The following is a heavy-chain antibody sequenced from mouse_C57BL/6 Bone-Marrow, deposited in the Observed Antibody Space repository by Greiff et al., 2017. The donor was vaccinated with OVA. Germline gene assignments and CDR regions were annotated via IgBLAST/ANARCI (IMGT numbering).Heavy chain of an antibody. CDR3: ARDAPLDYAMDY. CDR2: SRNKANDYTT. Sequence: EVKLVESGGGLVQSGRSLRLSCATSGFTFSDFYMEWVRQAPGKGLEWIAASRNKANDYTTEYSASVKGRFIVSRDTSQSILYLQMNALRAEDTAIYYCARDAPLDYAMDYWGQGTSVTVSS. J-gene: IGHJ4*01. V-gene: IGHV7-1*01. CDR1: GFTFSDFY.